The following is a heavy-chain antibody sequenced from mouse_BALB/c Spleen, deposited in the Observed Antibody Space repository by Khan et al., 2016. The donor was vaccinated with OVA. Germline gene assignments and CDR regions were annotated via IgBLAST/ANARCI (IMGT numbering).Heavy chain of an antibody. CDR2: ISYSGST. V-gene: IGHV3-8*02. CDR1: GDSITSGY. D-gene: IGHD2-3*01. Sequence: VQLKQSGPSLVKPSQTLSLTCSVTGDSITSGYWNWIRKFPGNKLEYMGYISYSGSTYYIPSLKSRISITRDTYKNQYYLQLNSVTTEDTATYYCVRYYDGYPYYYAMDYWGQGTSVTVSS. J-gene: IGHJ4*01. CDR3: VRYYDGYPYYYAMDY.